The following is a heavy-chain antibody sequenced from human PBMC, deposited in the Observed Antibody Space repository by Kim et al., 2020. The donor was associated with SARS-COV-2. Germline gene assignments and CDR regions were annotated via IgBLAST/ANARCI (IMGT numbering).Heavy chain of an antibody. CDR3: ARERVGRYFDY. V-gene: IGHV3-48*03. J-gene: IGHJ4*02. D-gene: IGHD1-26*01. CDR1: GFTFSSYE. CDR2: ISSSGSTI. Sequence: GGSLRLSCAASGFTFSSYEMNWVRQAPGKGLEWVSYISSSGSTIYYADSVKGRFTISRDNAKNSLYLQMNSLRAEDTAVYYCARERVGRYFDYWGQGTLVTVSS.